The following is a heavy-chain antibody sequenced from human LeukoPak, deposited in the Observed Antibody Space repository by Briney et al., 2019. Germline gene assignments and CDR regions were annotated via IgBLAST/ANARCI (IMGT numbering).Heavy chain of an antibody. CDR1: GGTFSSYA. CDR2: IIPTLGTA. D-gene: IGHD6-19*01. Sequence: ASVKVSCKASGGTFSSYAISWVRQAPGQGLEWMGGIIPTLGTANYAQKFQGRVTITADESTSTAYMELSSLRSEDTAVYYCARNRRDSSGWSYWFDPWGQGTLVTVSS. J-gene: IGHJ5*02. CDR3: ARNRRDSSGWSYWFDP. V-gene: IGHV1-69*13.